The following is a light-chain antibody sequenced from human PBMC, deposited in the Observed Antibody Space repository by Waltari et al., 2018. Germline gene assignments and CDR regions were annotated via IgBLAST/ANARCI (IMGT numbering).Light chain of an antibody. CDR1: SSDVGGYDF. V-gene: IGLV2-11*01. CDR2: DVN. J-gene: IGLJ2*01. Sequence: QSALTQPRSVSGSPGQLVTISCTGTSSDVGGYDFVSWYQQYPGKAPKLIIYDVNKRPPVGPDRFSATKSGNTASLTISGLLNEDEADYYCCSYAGADTSVLFGGGTTLTVL. CDR3: CSYAGADTSVL.